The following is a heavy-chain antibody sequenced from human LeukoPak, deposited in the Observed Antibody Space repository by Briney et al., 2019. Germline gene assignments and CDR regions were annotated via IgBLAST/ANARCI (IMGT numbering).Heavy chain of an antibody. CDR3: AKDMRVGGEYYYYGMDV. Sequence: GGSLRLSCAASGFTFSSYAMSWVRQAPVKGLEWVSAISGSGGSTYYADSVKGRFTISRDNSKNTLYLQMNSLRAEDTAVYYCAKDMRVGGEYYYYGMDVWGQGTTVTVSS. CDR1: GFTFSSYA. CDR2: ISGSGGST. V-gene: IGHV3-23*01. D-gene: IGHD2-15*01. J-gene: IGHJ6*02.